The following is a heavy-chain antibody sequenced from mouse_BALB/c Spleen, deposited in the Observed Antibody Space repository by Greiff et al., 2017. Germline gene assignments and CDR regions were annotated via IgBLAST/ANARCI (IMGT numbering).Heavy chain of an antibody. J-gene: IGHJ2*01. D-gene: IGHD2-4*01. CDR3: ARAPYDYEGY. CDR2: INPSSGYT. CDR1: GYTFTSYT. V-gene: IGHV1-4*01. Sequence: VQVVESGAELARPGASVKMSCKASGYTFTSYTMHWVKQRPGQGLEWIGYINPSSGYTNYNQKFKDKATLTADKSSSTAYMQLSSLTSEDSAVYYCARAPYDYEGYWGQGTTLTVSS.